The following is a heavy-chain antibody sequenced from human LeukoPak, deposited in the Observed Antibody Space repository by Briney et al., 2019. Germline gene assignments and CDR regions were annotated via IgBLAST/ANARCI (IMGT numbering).Heavy chain of an antibody. D-gene: IGHD4-23*01. J-gene: IGHJ4*02. CDR1: GGSISSSSYY. Sequence: SETLSLTCTVSGGSISSSSYYWGWIRQPPGKGLEWIGSIYYSGSTYYNPSLKSRVTISVDRSKNQFSLKLSSVTAADTAVYYCARVPEDYGGNSGYFDYWGQGTLVTVSS. V-gene: IGHV4-39*07. CDR3: ARVPEDYGGNSGYFDY. CDR2: IYYSGST.